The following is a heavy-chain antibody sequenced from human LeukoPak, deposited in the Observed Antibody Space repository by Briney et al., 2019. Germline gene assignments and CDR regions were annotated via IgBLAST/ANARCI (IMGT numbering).Heavy chain of an antibody. CDR1: GYTCTSYG. D-gene: IGHD4-17*01. Sequence: ASEKVSCKASGYTCTSYGISWVRQATGQGLEWMGWISAYNGNTNYAQKLQGRVTVTTDTSTSTAYMELRSLRSDDTAVYYCARGHYGDYSFGFDYWGQGTLVTVSS. V-gene: IGHV1-18*01. CDR2: ISAYNGNT. J-gene: IGHJ4*02. CDR3: ARGHYGDYSFGFDY.